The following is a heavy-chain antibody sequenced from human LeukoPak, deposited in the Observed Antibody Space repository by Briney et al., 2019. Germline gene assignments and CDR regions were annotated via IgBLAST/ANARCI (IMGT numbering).Heavy chain of an antibody. CDR3: ARHQADSRGYTFDY. Sequence: SETLSLTCAVYGGSFSGYYWSWIRQPPGKGLEWIGYIYYSGSTNYNPSLKSRVTISVDTSKNQFSLKLSSVTAADTAVYYCARHQADSRGYTFDYWGQGTLVTVSS. CDR1: GGSFSGYY. J-gene: IGHJ4*02. V-gene: IGHV4-59*08. CDR2: IYYSGST. D-gene: IGHD3-22*01.